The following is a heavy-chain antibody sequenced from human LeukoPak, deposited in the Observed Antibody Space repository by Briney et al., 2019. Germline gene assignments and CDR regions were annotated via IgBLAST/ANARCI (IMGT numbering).Heavy chain of an antibody. CDR2: IGGSSGST. D-gene: IGHD3-10*01. Sequence: GGSLRLSCAASGFTFSSYAMRWVRQAPGKGLEWVSSIGGSSGSTYYADSVKGRFTISRDNSENTLYLQMSSLKTDDSAVYYCARNPAAWFGELSSWFDPWGQGTLVTVSS. CDR1: GFTFSSYA. V-gene: IGHV3-23*01. CDR3: ARNPAAWFGELSSWFDP. J-gene: IGHJ5*02.